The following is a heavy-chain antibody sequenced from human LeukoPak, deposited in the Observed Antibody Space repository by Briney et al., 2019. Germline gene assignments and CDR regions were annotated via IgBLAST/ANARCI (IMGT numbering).Heavy chain of an antibody. J-gene: IGHJ4*02. CDR3: ARAIADTAMVYFDY. CDR2: IYYSGST. D-gene: IGHD5-18*01. Sequence: TLSLTCTVSGGSISSGDYYWSWTRQPPGKGLEWIGYIYYSGSTYYNPSLKSRVTISVDTSKNQFSLKLSSVTAADTAVYYCARAIADTAMVYFDYWGQGTLVTVSS. V-gene: IGHV4-30-4*08. CDR1: GGSISSGDYY.